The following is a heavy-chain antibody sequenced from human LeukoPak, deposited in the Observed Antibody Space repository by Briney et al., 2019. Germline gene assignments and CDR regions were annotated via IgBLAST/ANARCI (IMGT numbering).Heavy chain of an antibody. D-gene: IGHD3-3*01. CDR2: ISGYNGNT. CDR3: ARGSLFWSGYYSREDY. CDR1: GYTFTSFG. J-gene: IGHJ4*02. V-gene: IGHV1-18*01. Sequence: ASVKVSCKASGYTFTSFGISWVRQAPGQGLEWMGWISGYNGNTNYAQSLQGRVTMTTDTSTTTAYMELRSLRSEDTAVYYCARGSLFWSGYYSREDYWGQGTLVTVSS.